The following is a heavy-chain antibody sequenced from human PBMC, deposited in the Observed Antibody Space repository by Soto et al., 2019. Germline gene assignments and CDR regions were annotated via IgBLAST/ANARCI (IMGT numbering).Heavy chain of an antibody. CDR3: ARDSVLRYFDSRYGMDV. D-gene: IGHD3-9*01. V-gene: IGHV3-21*01. Sequence: GGSLRLSCAASGFTFSSYSMNWVRQAPGKGLEWVSSISSSSSYIYYADSVKGRFTISRDNAKNSLYLQMNSLRAEDTAVYYCARDSVLRYFDSRYGMDVWGQGTTVTVSS. J-gene: IGHJ6*02. CDR1: GFTFSSYS. CDR2: ISSSSSYI.